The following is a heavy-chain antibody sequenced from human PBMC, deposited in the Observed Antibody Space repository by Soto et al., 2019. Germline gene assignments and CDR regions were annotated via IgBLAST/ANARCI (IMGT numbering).Heavy chain of an antibody. CDR2: ISSSSSYI. Sequence: EVQLVESGGGLVKPGGSLRLSCAASGFTFSSYSMNWVRQAPGKGLEWVSSISSSSSYIYYADSVKGRFTISRDNCKNTLYLQRNSLRAEDTAVYYCARDGRDFWSGYYLYFWCQGTLVTVSS. CDR1: GFTFSSYS. V-gene: IGHV3-21*01. J-gene: IGHJ4*02. D-gene: IGHD3-3*01. CDR3: ARDGRDFWSGYYLYF.